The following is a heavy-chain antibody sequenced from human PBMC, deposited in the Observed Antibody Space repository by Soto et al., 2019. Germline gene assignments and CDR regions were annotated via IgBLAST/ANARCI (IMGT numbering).Heavy chain of an antibody. V-gene: IGHV3-7*05. CDR2: MKQDGSEK. Sequence: EVQLVESGGGLVQPGGSLRLSCAASGFTFRGYWMSWVRQAPGKGLEWVAKMKQDGSEKYYVDSVKGRFTISRDNAKNSLYLQMNSLRADDTAMYYCARGRGCSAGSCHNFDYWGQGTLVTVSS. D-gene: IGHD2-15*01. J-gene: IGHJ4*02. CDR3: ARGRGCSAGSCHNFDY. CDR1: GFTFRGYW.